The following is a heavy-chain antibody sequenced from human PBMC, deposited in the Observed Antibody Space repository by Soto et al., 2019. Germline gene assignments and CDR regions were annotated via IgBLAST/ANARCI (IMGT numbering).Heavy chain of an antibody. J-gene: IGHJ1*01. Sequence: QGQLQQWGAGLLKPSETLSLICAGYGGSFSDYYWGWIRQPPGKGLEFIGEFTDSGITNYNPSLKSRVIVSADTSNNQFSLKLRSVTAADTAVYYCARSRGGVQDWGQGTLVTVSS. CDR1: GGSFSDYY. D-gene: IGHD3-10*01. CDR3: ARSRGGVQD. CDR2: FTDSGIT. V-gene: IGHV4-34*01.